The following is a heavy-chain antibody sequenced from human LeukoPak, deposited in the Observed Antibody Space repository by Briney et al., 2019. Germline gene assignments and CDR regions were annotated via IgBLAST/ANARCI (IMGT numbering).Heavy chain of an antibody. CDR3: AELGITMIGGV. V-gene: IGHV3-23*01. J-gene: IGHJ6*04. CDR2: ISGSGGST. D-gene: IGHD3-10*02. CDR1: GFTFSSYG. Sequence: GGSLRLSCAASGFTFSSYGMSWVRQAPGKGLEWVSAISGSGGSTYYADSVKGRFTISRDNSKNSLYLQMNSLRAEDTAVYYCAELGITMIGGVWGKGTTVTVSS.